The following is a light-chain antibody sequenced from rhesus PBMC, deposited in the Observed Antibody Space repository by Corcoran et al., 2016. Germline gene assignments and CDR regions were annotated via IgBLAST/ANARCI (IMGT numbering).Light chain of an antibody. Sequence: DIQMTQSPSSLSASVGDRVTITCRTSENVNNYLTWYQQKPGKAPKLLIDKASTLQSGVPSRFSGSGSGTDYTFTISSLQSEDVATYYCQHNYGTPWTFGQGTKVEIK. CDR2: KAS. V-gene: IGKV1-74*01. CDR3: QHNYGTPWT. J-gene: IGKJ1*01. CDR1: ENVNNY.